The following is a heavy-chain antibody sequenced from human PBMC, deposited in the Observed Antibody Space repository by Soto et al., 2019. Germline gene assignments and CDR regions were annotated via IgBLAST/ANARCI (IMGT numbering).Heavy chain of an antibody. V-gene: IGHV4-59*08. CDR1: GGSITSNF. CDR2: VFHTGNT. CDR3: ARGSGWLDY. D-gene: IGHD6-19*01. Sequence: QVQVQESGPGLVKPSETLSLTCTVSGGSITSNFWSWIRQPPGKGLEWIGYVFHTGNTNYNPALKSRVTLSVDTSKNRLSLRLDSETAADTAVYYCARGSGWLDYWGQGTLVTVSS. J-gene: IGHJ4*02.